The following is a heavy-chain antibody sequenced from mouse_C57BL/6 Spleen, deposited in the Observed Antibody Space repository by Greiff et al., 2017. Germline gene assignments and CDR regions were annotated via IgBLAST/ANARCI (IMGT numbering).Heavy chain of an antibody. CDR2: IAPSDSYT. Sequence: VQLQQPGAELVKPGASVKLSCKASGYTFTSYWMQWVKQRPGQGLEWIGEIAPSDSYTNYNQKFKGKATLTVDTSSSTAYMQLSSLTSEDSAVYYCARNPSIYYDYDRDFDYWGQGTTLTVSS. CDR1: GYTFTSYW. CDR3: ARNPSIYYDYDRDFDY. V-gene: IGHV1-50*01. J-gene: IGHJ2*01. D-gene: IGHD2-4*01.